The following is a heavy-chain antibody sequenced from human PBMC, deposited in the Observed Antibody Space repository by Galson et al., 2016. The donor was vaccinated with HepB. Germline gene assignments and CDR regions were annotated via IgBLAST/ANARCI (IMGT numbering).Heavy chain of an antibody. D-gene: IGHD6-19*01. CDR3: ARGTRTGSGWFFDF. Sequence: TLSLTCTVSGGSISSSAYYWNWIRQHPGKGLEWIGYIYYSGNTYYNPSLKSGPIISVDTSKNQFSLKLRFVTAADTAVYYCARGTRTGSGWFFDFWGQGALVTVSS. J-gene: IGHJ4*02. V-gene: IGHV4-31*03. CDR2: IYYSGNT. CDR1: GGSISSSAYY.